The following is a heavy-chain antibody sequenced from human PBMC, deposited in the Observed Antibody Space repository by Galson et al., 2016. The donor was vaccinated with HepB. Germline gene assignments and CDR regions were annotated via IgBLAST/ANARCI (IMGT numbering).Heavy chain of an antibody. Sequence: SLRLSCAVSGITFSNYALNWVRQAPGKGLEWVAYITYTSSVTYYADSVKGRFTISRDNAKDSLYLQMNSLRDEDTAVYYCATWGYLMKFDYWGRGTLVTVSS. D-gene: IGHD3-16*01. J-gene: IGHJ4*02. CDR3: ATWGYLMKFDY. V-gene: IGHV3-48*02. CDR2: ITYTSSVT. CDR1: GITFSNYA.